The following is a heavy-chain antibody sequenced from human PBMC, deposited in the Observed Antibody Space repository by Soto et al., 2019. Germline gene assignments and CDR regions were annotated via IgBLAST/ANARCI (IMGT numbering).Heavy chain of an antibody. Sequence: PSETLSLTCAVCGGSISSSNCWSWVCQPPGKGLEWIGEIYHSVSTNYNPSLKSRVTISVDKSKNQFSLQLSSVTAADTAGYYWARVPGGVSATSDYWAQGTL. CDR1: GGSISSSNC. D-gene: IGHD2-21*02. CDR3: ARVPGGVSATSDY. CDR2: IYHSVST. J-gene: IGHJ4*02. V-gene: IGHV4-4*02.